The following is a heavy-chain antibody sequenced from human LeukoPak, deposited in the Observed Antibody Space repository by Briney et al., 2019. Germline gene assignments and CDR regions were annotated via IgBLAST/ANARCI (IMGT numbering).Heavy chain of an antibody. Sequence: GGSLRLSFATSGFTFSSNAMMWVRQAPGKGLEWVSGIGASGGSTYYADSVKGRFTISRDNAKKTLYLQMNSLRVEDTAVYYCARDYWGLVDYWGQGTLVTVSS. D-gene: IGHD3-16*01. CDR1: GFTFSSNA. J-gene: IGHJ4*02. CDR2: IGASGGST. CDR3: ARDYWGLVDY. V-gene: IGHV3-23*01.